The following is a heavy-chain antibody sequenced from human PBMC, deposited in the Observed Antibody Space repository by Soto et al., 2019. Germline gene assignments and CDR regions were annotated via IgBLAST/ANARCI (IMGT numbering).Heavy chain of an antibody. J-gene: IGHJ5*02. CDR1: GYIFTSYW. Sequence: AESLKISCKGSGYIFTSYWIGCFLQMPVKVLEWMGIIYPGDSDTRYSPSFQGQVTISADKSISTAYLQWSSLKASDTAMYYCARYSSGWYGGWFDPWGQGTLVTVSS. CDR2: IYPGDSDT. CDR3: ARYSSGWYGGWFDP. V-gene: IGHV5-51*01. D-gene: IGHD6-19*01.